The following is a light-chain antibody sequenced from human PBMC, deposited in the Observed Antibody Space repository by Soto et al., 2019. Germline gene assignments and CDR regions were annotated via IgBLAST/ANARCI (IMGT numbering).Light chain of an antibody. V-gene: IGKV3-20*01. J-gene: IGKJ5*01. Sequence: EIVMTQSPATLSVSPGERATLSCRASQSVSNNLAWYHQKPGQAPRLLIYGASSRATGIPDRFSGSGSGTDFTLTISRLEPEDFAVYYCPQYGSSPTFGQGTRLEIK. CDR1: QSVSNN. CDR2: GAS. CDR3: PQYGSSPT.